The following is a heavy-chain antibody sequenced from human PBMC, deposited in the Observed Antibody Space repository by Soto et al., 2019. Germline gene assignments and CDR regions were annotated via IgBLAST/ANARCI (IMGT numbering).Heavy chain of an antibody. V-gene: IGHV1-69*06. J-gene: IGHJ6*02. CDR3: ARAVDSSSYYYGMDV. CDR1: GGTFSSYA. CDR2: IIPIFGTA. D-gene: IGHD6-6*01. Sequence: SVKVSCKASGGTFSSYAISCVRQAPGQGLEWMGGIIPIFGTANYAQKFQGRVTITADKSTSTAYMELSSLRSEDTAVYYCARAVDSSSYYYGMDVWGQGTTVTVSS.